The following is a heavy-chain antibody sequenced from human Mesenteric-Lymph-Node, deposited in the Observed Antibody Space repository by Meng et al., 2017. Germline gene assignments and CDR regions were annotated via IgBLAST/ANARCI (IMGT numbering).Heavy chain of an antibody. CDR3: ARDYCGGDCYSGGTWFDS. CDR1: GGSISSGGYY. D-gene: IGHD2-21*02. J-gene: IGHJ5*01. Sequence: QVQLQESGPGLVKPSQPLSLTCTVAGGSISSGGYYWSWIRQHPGKGLEWIGYIYYSGSTYYNPSLKSRVTISVDTSKNQFSLKLSSVTAADTAVYYCARDYCGGDCYSGGTWFDSWGQGTLVTVSS. V-gene: IGHV4-31*03. CDR2: IYYSGST.